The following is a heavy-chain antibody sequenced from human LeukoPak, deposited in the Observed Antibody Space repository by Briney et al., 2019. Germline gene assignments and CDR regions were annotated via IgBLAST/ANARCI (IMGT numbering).Heavy chain of an antibody. D-gene: IGHD6-13*01. CDR3: AKGPTSGRAFMNWFDP. V-gene: IGHV3-23*01. J-gene: IGHJ5*02. CDR2: IRNTGGST. CDR1: AFIFSNYS. Sequence: GGSLRLSCVASAFIFSNYSMSWVRQAQGEGPEWVSVIRNTGGSTYYADSMKGPFTLSRDNSKHTPYQQMTSQRAADTAIYYCAKGPTSGRAFMNWFDPWGQGTLVTVSS.